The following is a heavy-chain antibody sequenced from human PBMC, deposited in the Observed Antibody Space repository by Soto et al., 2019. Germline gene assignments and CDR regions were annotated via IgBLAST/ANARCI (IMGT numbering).Heavy chain of an antibody. D-gene: IGHD5-12*01. V-gene: IGHV3-30-3*01. Sequence: GGSLRLSCAASGFTFSSYAMHWVRQAPGKGLEWVAVISYDGSNKYYADSVKGRFTISRDNYKNTLYLQMNSLRAEDTAVYYCARVQGRWLQGYYFDYWGQGTLVTVSS. J-gene: IGHJ4*02. CDR3: ARVQGRWLQGYYFDY. CDR1: GFTFSSYA. CDR2: ISYDGSNK.